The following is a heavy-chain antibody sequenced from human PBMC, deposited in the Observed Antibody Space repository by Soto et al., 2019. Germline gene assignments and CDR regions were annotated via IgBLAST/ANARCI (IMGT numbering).Heavy chain of an antibody. D-gene: IGHD3-22*01. CDR1: GFTFSSYG. J-gene: IGHJ4*02. CDR2: ISSDGSDK. V-gene: IGHV3-30*18. CDR3: AKEPYDNTGFYYSFHH. Sequence: QVQLVESGAGVVQPGRSLRLSCAASGFTFSSYGMHWVRQAPGKGLEWVAVISSDGSDKNYADSVKGRFSISRDNSRNTLYLQMNSLRHEDTAVSYCAKEPYDNTGFYYSFHHWGQGTLVTVAS.